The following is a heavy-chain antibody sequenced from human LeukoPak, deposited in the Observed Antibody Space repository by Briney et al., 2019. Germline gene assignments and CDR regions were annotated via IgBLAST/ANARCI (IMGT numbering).Heavy chain of an antibody. CDR3: AASAGHSSGYGAGGAFDI. Sequence: ASVKVSFKASGFTFTSSAMQWVRQARGQRLEWIGWIVVGSGNTNYAQKFQERVTITRDMSTSTAYMELSSLRSEDTAVYYCAASAGHSSGYGAGGAFDIWGQGTMVTVSS. J-gene: IGHJ3*02. CDR1: GFTFTSSA. CDR2: IVVGSGNT. V-gene: IGHV1-58*02. D-gene: IGHD3-22*01.